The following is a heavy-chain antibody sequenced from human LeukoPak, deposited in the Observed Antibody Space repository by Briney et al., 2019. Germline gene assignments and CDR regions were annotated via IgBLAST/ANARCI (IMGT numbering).Heavy chain of an antibody. V-gene: IGHV1-18*04. J-gene: IGHJ4*02. Sequence: AAVKVSCKTSGYMFTTYGITWVRQAPGQALKWLGWISAHSGNTKYAEKFQGRVTLTTDTSTSTGYLELGSRTSDATAGYYCARELSSGGWTLEFDYWGQGTQVTVAS. D-gene: IGHD6-25*01. CDR2: ISAHSGNT. CDR1: GYMFTTYG. CDR3: ARELSSGGWTLEFDY.